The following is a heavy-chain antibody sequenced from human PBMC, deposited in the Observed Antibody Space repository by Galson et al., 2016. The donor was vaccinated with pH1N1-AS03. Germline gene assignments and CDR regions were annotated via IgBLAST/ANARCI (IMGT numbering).Heavy chain of an antibody. J-gene: IGHJ5*02. Sequence: PALVKPTQTLTLTCTFSGFSLNTSEMSVSWIRQPPGKALEWLALIDWADDGFYSTSLKTTLNITKGTTKNRVVLKMTNMHPVDTGTYYCARVLNWNWFDPWGQGTLVTVSS. CDR2: IDWADDG. D-gene: IGHD1-1*01. CDR1: GFSLNTSEMS. V-gene: IGHV2-70*01. CDR3: ARVLNWNWFDP.